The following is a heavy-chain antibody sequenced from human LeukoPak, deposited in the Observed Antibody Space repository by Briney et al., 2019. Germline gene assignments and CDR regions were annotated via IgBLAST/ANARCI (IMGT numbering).Heavy chain of an antibody. D-gene: IGHD3-10*01. Sequence: ASVKVSCKASGYTFTSYTMHWVRQAPGQRLEWMGWINAGNGNTKFSQKFQGRVTITRDTSASTGYMELSSLRAEDTAVYYCAIRGVSDDFDHWGQGTLVTVSS. CDR1: GYTFTSYT. CDR3: AIRGVSDDFDH. J-gene: IGHJ4*02. CDR2: INAGNGNT. V-gene: IGHV1-3*01.